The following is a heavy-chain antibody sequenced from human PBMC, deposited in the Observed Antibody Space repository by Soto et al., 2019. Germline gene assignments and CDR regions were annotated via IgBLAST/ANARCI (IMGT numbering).Heavy chain of an antibody. J-gene: IGHJ3*01. CDR3: ARGGRTLITFGGLINDGFDV. CDR1: GFTFSAHY. V-gene: IGHV3-72*01. CDR2: GRNKDNSYST. Sequence: GGSLRLSCAASGFTFSAHYMDWVRQAPGKGPEWVGRGRNKDNSYSTEYAASVKGRFIISRDDSKSSLYLHMNSLKPEDTAVYYCARGGRTLITFGGLINDGFDVWGQGTLVTVSS. D-gene: IGHD3-16*01.